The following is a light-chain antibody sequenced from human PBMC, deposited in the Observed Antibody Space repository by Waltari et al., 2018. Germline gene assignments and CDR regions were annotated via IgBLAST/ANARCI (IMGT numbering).Light chain of an antibody. V-gene: IGLV8-61*01. Sequence: QTVVTQEPSMSVSPGGTATLTAALSSGSDSSPSHPRSYQQTPGQAPRALVYKGNTRSSGVPDRFSGSILGNKAALTITGAQAAYASYYYCLMYMGSGIWVFGGGTKLTVL. CDR1: SGSDSSPSH. CDR3: LMYMGSGIWV. J-gene: IGLJ3*02. CDR2: KGN.